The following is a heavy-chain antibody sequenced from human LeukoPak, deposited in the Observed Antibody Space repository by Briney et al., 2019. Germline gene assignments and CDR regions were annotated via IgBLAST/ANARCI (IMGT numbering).Heavy chain of an antibody. Sequence: PGGSLRLSCAASGFTFSSNAMTWVRQAPGKGLEWVSVISSGGTITYYADSVKGRFTISRDNSKNTLYLQMDSLRSQDTAVYYCAKGGYSSGWRNYFDYWGQGTLVTVSS. D-gene: IGHD6-19*01. CDR3: AKGGYSSGWRNYFDY. CDR1: GFTFSSNA. CDR2: ISSGGTIT. J-gene: IGHJ4*02. V-gene: IGHV3-23*01.